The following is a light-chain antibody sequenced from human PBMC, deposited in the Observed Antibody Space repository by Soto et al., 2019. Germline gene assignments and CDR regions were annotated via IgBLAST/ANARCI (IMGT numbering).Light chain of an antibody. CDR3: SSYTSSSTLGYV. Sequence: QSALTQPASVSGSPGQSITISCTGTSSDVGGYNYVSWYQQHPGKAPKLMIYDVSNRPSGVSNRFSGSKSGNTASLTISGLQAEDEADYYCSSYTSSSTLGYVFATGTKVTVL. J-gene: IGLJ1*01. CDR1: SSDVGGYNY. CDR2: DVS. V-gene: IGLV2-14*01.